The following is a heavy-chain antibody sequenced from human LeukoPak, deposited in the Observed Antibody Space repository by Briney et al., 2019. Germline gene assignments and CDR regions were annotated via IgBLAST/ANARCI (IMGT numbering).Heavy chain of an antibody. CDR1: GYTFTTYA. CDR3: ARLYDSRFDTFDI. CDR2: INTNTGNP. D-gene: IGHD3-16*01. J-gene: IGHJ3*02. Sequence: ASVKVSCKASGYTFTTYAMNWMRQAPGQGLECMGWINTNTGNPTYAQGFTGRFVFSLDTSVSTAYLQISSLKAEDTAVYYCARLYDSRFDTFDIWGQGTMVTVSS. V-gene: IGHV7-4-1*02.